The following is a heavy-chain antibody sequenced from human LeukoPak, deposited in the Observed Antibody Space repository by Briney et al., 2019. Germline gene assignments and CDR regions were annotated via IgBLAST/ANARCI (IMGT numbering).Heavy chain of an antibody. J-gene: IGHJ4*02. V-gene: IGHV3-30*03. CDR1: GFTFSSYG. CDR3: ARGDDDYVRYFDY. D-gene: IGHD4-17*01. Sequence: PGRSLRLSCAASGFTFSSYGMHWVRQAPGKGLEWVAVISYDGSNKYYADSVKGRFTISRDNSKNTLYLQMNSLRAEDTAVYYCARGDDDYVRYFDYWGQGTLVAVSS. CDR2: ISYDGSNK.